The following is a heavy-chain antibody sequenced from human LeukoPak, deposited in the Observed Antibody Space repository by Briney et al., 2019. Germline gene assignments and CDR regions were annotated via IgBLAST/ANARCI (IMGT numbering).Heavy chain of an antibody. V-gene: IGHV3-23*01. CDR2: LSRGGETT. CDR1: GFPFNMFA. J-gene: IGHJ4*02. D-gene: IGHD6-6*01. CDR3: AKDGSYSSSSQLDY. Sequence: GGSLRLSCTGSGFPFNMFAMNWVRQAPGQGLEWVSGLSRGGETTNYADSVKGRFTVSRDTSKNMVFLQMNDLRPEDTAVYYCAKDGSYSSSSQLDYWGQGTLVTVSS.